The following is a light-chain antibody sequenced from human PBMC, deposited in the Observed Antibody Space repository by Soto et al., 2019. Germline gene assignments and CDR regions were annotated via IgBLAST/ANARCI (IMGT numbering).Light chain of an antibody. J-gene: IGKJ3*01. CDR3: QHSYSTPFT. Sequence: DIQMTQSPSSLSASVGDRVTITCRASQSISSYLNWYQQKPGKAPKLLIYAASSLQSGVPSRFSGSGSGTDFTLPISSRQPEDLATYYCQHSYSTPFTFGPGTQGDIK. CDR1: QSISSY. CDR2: AAS. V-gene: IGKV1-39*01.